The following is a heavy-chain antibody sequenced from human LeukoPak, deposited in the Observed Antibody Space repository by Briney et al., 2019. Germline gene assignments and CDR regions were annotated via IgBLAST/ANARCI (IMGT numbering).Heavy chain of an antibody. V-gene: IGHV1-2*02. CDR2: INPKSGGT. J-gene: IGHJ4*01. CDR3: ARSPLYDSSGYSLDC. CDR1: GYTFTGYY. Sequence: ASVKVSCKASGYTFTGYYMHWVRQAPGQGLEWMGWINPKSGGTNYAQKFPGRVTMTRDTCISTAYMELSRLRSDDTAVYYCARSPLYDSSGYSLDCCGGATLVTVSA. D-gene: IGHD3-22*01.